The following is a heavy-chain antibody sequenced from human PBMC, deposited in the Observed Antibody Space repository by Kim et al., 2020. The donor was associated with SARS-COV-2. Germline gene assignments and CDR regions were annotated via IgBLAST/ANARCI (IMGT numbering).Heavy chain of an antibody. CDR2: IKQDGSEK. V-gene: IGHV3-7*01. CDR3: ASAGYDREKLFDY. CDR1: GFTFSSYW. D-gene: IGHD5-12*01. Sequence: GGSLRLSCAASGFTFSSYWMSWVRQAPGKGLEWVANIKQDGSEKYYVDSVKGRFTISRDNAKNSLYLQMNSLRAEDTAVYYCASAGYDREKLFDYWGQGTLVTVSS. J-gene: IGHJ4*02.